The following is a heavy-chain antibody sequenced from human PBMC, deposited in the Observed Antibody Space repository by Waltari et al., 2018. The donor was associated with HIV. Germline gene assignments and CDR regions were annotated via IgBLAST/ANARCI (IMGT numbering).Heavy chain of an antibody. CDR2: INQDGDEI. D-gene: IGHD3-16*01. J-gene: IGHJ6*02. V-gene: IGHV3-7*01. CDR3: AREYEYTLRRDNYHYGRDV. Sequence: EVQVVESGGALVQPVGSLRLSCVVSGFTYNSFWMSWVRQALGKGWVWVPNINQDGDEIYYLVSVKGRFTVSRDNPSNSLYRQMNRLRVEDTAVYFCAREYEYTLRRDNYHYGRDVWGQGTTVTVSS. CDR1: GFTYNSFW.